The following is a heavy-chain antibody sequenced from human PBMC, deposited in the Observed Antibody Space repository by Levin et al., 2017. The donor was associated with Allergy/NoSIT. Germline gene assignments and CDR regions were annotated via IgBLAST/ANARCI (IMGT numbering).Heavy chain of an antibody. J-gene: IGHJ5*02. Sequence: SCEGSGFIFSSYWINWVRQAPGKGLEWVANINYDGSEEHYADSVKGRFTISRDNGKSLVYLQMNSLTVDDTAVYFCARDISSSNWFDPWGQGTLVRVSS. CDR2: INYDGSEE. D-gene: IGHD6-19*01. V-gene: IGHV3-7*03. CDR1: GFIFSSYW. CDR3: ARDISSSNWFDP.